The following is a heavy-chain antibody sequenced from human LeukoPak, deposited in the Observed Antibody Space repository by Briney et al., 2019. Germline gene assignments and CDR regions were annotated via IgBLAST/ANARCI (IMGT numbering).Heavy chain of an antibody. CDR3: VRVRYCSSTNCHGGWFDP. J-gene: IGHJ5*02. CDR2: ISPIGGTI. CDR1: GFAFSNYE. Sequence: GGSLRLSCAASGFAFSNYEMNWVRQAPGKGLEWVSYISPIGGTITYADSVKGRFTISRDNAKNSLYLQMNSLGAEDTAVYYCVRVRYCSSTNCHGGWFDPWGQGTLVTVSS. V-gene: IGHV3-48*03. D-gene: IGHD2-2*01.